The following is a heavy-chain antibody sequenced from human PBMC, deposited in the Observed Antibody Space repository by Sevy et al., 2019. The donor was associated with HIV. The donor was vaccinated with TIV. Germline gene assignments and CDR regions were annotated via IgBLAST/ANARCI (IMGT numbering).Heavy chain of an antibody. CDR3: AREKGTNFDY. Sequence: SETLSLTCTVSGGSISTYSWSWIRQPAGKGLEWIGRIYTSGSTDYNPSLKSRVTMSVDTSKNQFSLRLSSVTAADTAVYYCAREKGTNFDYWGQGTLVIVSS. V-gene: IGHV4-4*07. J-gene: IGHJ4*02. CDR1: GGSISTYS. CDR2: IYTSGST. D-gene: IGHD2-2*01.